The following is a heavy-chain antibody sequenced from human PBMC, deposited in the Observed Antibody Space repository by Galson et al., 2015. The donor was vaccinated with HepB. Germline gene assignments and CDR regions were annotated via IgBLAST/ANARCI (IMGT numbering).Heavy chain of an antibody. D-gene: IGHD1-1*01. CDR2: ISAYNGNT. CDR1: GYTFTSYG. V-gene: IGHV1-18*01. Sequence: SVKVSCKASGYTFTSYGISWVRQAPGQGLEWMGWISAYNGNTNYAQKLQGRVTMTTDTSTSTAYMELRSLRSDDTAVYYCASCYPGTNLFDIWGQGTMVTVSS. J-gene: IGHJ3*02. CDR3: ASCYPGTNLFDI.